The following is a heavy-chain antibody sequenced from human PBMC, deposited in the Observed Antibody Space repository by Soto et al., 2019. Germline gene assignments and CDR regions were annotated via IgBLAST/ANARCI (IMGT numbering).Heavy chain of an antibody. D-gene: IGHD6-13*01. J-gene: IGHJ6*02. CDR1: DGSINSYY. CDR3: ARGPRGQLSGMDV. CDR2: IFSSGTT. V-gene: IGHV4-4*07. Sequence: PSETLSLTCTVTDGSINSYYWSWVRQPAGKGLEWIGRIFSSGTTDYNPSLKRRVTMSIDTSKNQLSLRLRSVTAAGTAVYYCARGPRGQLSGMDVWGQGTTVTVSS.